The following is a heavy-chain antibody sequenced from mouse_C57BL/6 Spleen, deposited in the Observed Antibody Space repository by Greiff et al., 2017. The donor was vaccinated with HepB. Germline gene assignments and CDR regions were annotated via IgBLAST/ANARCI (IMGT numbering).Heavy chain of an antibody. V-gene: IGHV1-54*01. CDR3: ARRDHTTDAMDY. D-gene: IGHD5-1-1*01. Sequence: VQRVESGAELVRPGTSVKVSCKASGYAFTNYLIEWVKQRPGQGLEWIGVINPGSGGTNYNEKFKGKATLTADKSSSTAYMQLSSLTSEDSAVYFCARRDHTTDAMDYWGQGTSVTVSS. CDR2: INPGSGGT. J-gene: IGHJ4*01. CDR1: GYAFTNYL.